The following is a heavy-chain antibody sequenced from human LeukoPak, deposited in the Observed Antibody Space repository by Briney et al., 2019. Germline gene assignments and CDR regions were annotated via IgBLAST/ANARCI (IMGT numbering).Heavy chain of an antibody. CDR2: ISGSSSYI. CDR1: GFTFSSYS. V-gene: IGHV3-21*01. Sequence: GGSLRLSCAASGFTFSSYSMNWVRQAPGKGLEWVSSISGSSSYIYYADSVKGRFTISRDNSKNTLYLQMNSLRAEDTAVYYCVRQQLVAFYNWFDPWGQGTLVTVSS. CDR3: VRQQLVAFYNWFDP. D-gene: IGHD6-13*01. J-gene: IGHJ5*02.